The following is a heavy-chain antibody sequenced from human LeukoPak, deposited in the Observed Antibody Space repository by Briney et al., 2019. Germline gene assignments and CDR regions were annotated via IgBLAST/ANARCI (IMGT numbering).Heavy chain of an antibody. Sequence: PSETLSLTCAVSGDSISSFYWSWIRQAPGKGLECIGFIYINGETSYNPSLKGRATLSLDTSKNQFSLRLTSVTAADTAVYYCAKTARTFASWGPGTLVTVSS. V-gene: IGHV4-4*09. J-gene: IGHJ5*02. CDR3: AKTARTFAS. CDR1: GDSISSFY. D-gene: IGHD1-7*01. CDR2: IYINGET.